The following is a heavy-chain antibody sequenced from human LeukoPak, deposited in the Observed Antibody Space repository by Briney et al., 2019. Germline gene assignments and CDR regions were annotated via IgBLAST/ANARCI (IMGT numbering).Heavy chain of an antibody. Sequence: ASVKVSCKASGYTFTGYYMHWVRQAPGQGLEWMGWINPNSGGTNYARKFQGRVTMTRDTSISTAYMELSRLRSDDTAVYYCARRKTTVTTPTNNWFDPWGQGTLVSVSS. J-gene: IGHJ5*02. V-gene: IGHV1-2*02. CDR2: INPNSGGT. CDR1: GYTFTGYY. D-gene: IGHD4-17*01. CDR3: ARRKTTVTTPTNNWFDP.